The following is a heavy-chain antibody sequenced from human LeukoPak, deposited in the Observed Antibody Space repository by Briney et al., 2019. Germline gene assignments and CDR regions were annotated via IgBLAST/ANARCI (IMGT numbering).Heavy chain of an antibody. Sequence: GGSLRLSCAASGFTFSSYAMHWVRQAPGKGLEWVAVISYDGSNKYYADSVKGRFTISRDNSKNTLYLQMNSLRAEGTAVYYCATEDYDFGLWGQGTLVTVSS. D-gene: IGHD3-3*01. CDR2: ISYDGSNK. J-gene: IGHJ4*02. V-gene: IGHV3-30-3*01. CDR1: GFTFSSYA. CDR3: ATEDYDFGL.